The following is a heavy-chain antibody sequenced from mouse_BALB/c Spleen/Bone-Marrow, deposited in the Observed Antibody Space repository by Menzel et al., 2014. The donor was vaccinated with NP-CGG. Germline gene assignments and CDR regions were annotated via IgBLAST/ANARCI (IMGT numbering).Heavy chain of an antibody. V-gene: IGHV1-87*01. Sequence: QVQLKESGAELARPGASVKLSCKASGYTFTSYWMQWVKQRPGRGLEWIGAIYPGDGDTTYTQKFKGKATLTADKSSSTAYMQLSSLASEDSAVYYCARGAPFDYWGQGTTLTVSS. J-gene: IGHJ2*01. CDR2: IYPGDGDT. CDR3: ARGAPFDY. CDR1: GYTFTSYW.